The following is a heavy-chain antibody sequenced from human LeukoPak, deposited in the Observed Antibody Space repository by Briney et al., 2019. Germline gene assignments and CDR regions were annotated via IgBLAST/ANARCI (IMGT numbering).Heavy chain of an antibody. CDR1: GYSFTSYW. Sequence: GESLKISCKGSGYSFTSYWIGWVRQMPGKGLEWMGIIYPGDSDTRYSPSFQGQVTISADKSISTAYLQWSSLKASDTAMYYCARAWDHYDSSGYHPFDYWGQGTLVTVSS. J-gene: IGHJ4*02. D-gene: IGHD3-22*01. V-gene: IGHV5-51*01. CDR2: IYPGDSDT. CDR3: ARAWDHYDSSGYHPFDY.